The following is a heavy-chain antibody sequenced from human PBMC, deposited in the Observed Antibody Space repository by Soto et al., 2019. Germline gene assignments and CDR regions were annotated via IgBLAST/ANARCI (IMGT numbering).Heavy chain of an antibody. CDR1: GFTFSSYG. CDR2: ISYDGSNK. D-gene: IGHD2-15*01. J-gene: IGHJ4*02. V-gene: IGHV3-30*18. CDR3: AKGGRDTKKVVVVAGGFDY. Sequence: QVQLVESGGGVVQPGRSLRLSCAASGFTFSSYGMHWVRQAPGKGLEWVAVISYDGSNKYYADSVKGRFTISRDNSKNXLXXQMSSLRAEDTAVDYCAKGGRDTKKVVVVAGGFDYWGQGTLVTVSS.